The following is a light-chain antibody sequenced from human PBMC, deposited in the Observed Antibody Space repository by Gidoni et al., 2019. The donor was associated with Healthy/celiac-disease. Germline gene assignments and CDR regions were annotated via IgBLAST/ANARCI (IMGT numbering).Light chain of an antibody. J-gene: IGLJ1*01. Sequence: QSALTQPASVSGSPGQSITISCTVTSSDVGGYNYVSWYQQHPGKAPKLMICDVSNRPSGVSNRFSGSKSGNTASLTISGLQAEDEADYYCSSYTSSSTLVFGTGTKVTVL. CDR1: SSDVGGYNY. CDR3: SSYTSSSTLV. V-gene: IGLV2-14*03. CDR2: DVS.